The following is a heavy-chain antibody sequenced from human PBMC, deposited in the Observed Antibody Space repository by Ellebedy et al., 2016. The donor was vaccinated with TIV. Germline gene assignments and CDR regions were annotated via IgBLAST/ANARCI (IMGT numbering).Heavy chain of an antibody. CDR2: IIPILGIT. CDR1: GGTFSSYG. V-gene: IGHV1-69*04. D-gene: IGHD5-24*01. J-gene: IGHJ4*02. CDR3: ARGGGYNLN. Sequence: SVKVSXXASGGTFSSYGIIWVRQAPGQGLEWMGRIIPILGITNYAQKFQGRVTITADKSTSTAYMELSSLRSEDTAVYYCARGGGYNLNWGQGTLVTVSS.